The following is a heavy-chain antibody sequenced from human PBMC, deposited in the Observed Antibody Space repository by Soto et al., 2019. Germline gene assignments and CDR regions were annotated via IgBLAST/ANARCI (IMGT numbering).Heavy chain of an antibody. J-gene: IGHJ4*02. D-gene: IGHD4-17*01. CDR1: GYTFTNYG. Sequence: QVQLVQSGAEVREPGASVKVSCKNSGYTFTNYGITWVRQAPGQGFEWMGWIGAYNGNTKYAQNFQDRVTMTTDTSTSTAFMKLRNLRFDDTAVYFCARGYGDYIKAVDFWGQGTLVTVSS. V-gene: IGHV1-18*01. CDR3: ARGYGDYIKAVDF. CDR2: IGAYNGNT.